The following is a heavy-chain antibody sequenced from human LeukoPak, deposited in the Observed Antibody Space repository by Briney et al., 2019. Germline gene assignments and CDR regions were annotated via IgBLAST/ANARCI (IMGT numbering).Heavy chain of an antibody. CDR3: AKDIISRGYSYGYNY. CDR2: ISGSGGST. V-gene: IGHV3-23*01. Sequence: GGSLRLSCAASGFTFSSYGMSWVRQAPGKGLEWVSAISGSGGSTYYADSVKGRFTISRDNSKNTLYLQMNSLRAEDTAVYYCAKDIISRGYSYGYNYWGQGTLVTVSS. J-gene: IGHJ4*02. D-gene: IGHD5-18*01. CDR1: GFTFSSYG.